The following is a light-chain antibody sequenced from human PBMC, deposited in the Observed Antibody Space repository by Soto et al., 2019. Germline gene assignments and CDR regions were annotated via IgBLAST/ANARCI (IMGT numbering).Light chain of an antibody. CDR1: QSVSSN. CDR2: EAS. Sequence: EIVMTQSPATLSVSPGERATLSCRASQSVSSNLAWHQQKPGQAPKIPRYEASTRATGIPARVSDSVSGTEFTLKLSSLQSEDFADYYCQQYHNWPTTVGEGTRLEI. CDR3: QQYHNWPTT. V-gene: IGKV3-15*01. J-gene: IGKJ5*01.